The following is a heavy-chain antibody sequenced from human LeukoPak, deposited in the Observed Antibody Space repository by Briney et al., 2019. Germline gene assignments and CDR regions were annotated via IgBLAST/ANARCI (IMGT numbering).Heavy chain of an antibody. J-gene: IGHJ4*02. CDR2: IIPIFGTA. CDR3: ATDLAMVRGVIGGDY. V-gene: IGHV1-69*06. Sequence: SVKVSCKASGYTFTGYYIHWVRQAPGQGLEWMGGIIPIFGTANYAQKFQGRVTMTEDTSTDTAYMELSSLTSDDTAVYYCATDLAMVRGVIGGDYWGQGTLVTVSS. D-gene: IGHD3-10*01. CDR1: GYTFTGYY.